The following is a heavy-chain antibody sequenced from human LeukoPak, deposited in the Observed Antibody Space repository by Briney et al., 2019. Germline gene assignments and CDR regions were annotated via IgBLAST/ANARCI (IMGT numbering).Heavy chain of an antibody. J-gene: IGHJ5*02. CDR3: ARHDNYPGFGRGFDP. Sequence: ETLSLTCSVSGDSMSGYYWSWIRHPPGKGLEWIGYMYYSGTTNYNPSLKSRVTISADTSKNHFSLKLYSVTAADTAVYYCARHDNYPGFGRGFDPWGQGFLVTVTS. CDR1: GDSMSGYY. CDR2: MYYSGTT. D-gene: IGHD3-10*01. V-gene: IGHV4-59*08.